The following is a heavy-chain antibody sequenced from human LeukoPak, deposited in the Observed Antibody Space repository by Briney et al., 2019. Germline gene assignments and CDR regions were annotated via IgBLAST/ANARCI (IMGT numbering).Heavy chain of an antibody. CDR3: ARESSGWLYYFDY. CDR1: GGSISTYY. CDR2: IYNSGST. Sequence: PSETLSLTCTVSGGSISTYYWSWIRQPPGKGLEWIGYIYNSGSTNSNPSLKSRVTISVDTSKNQFSLRLSAVTAADTAVYYCARESSGWLYYFDYWGQGTLVTVSS. V-gene: IGHV4-59*01. D-gene: IGHD6-19*01. J-gene: IGHJ4*02.